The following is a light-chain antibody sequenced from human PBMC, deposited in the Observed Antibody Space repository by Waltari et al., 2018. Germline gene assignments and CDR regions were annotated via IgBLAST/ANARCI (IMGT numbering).Light chain of an antibody. J-gene: IGKJ2*02. CDR1: QSVSSN. Sequence: EIVMTQSPAAPSVSPGERATLSCRASQSVSSNLAWYQHKPGQPPRLLISGASTRATGVPARFSGSGSGTEFTLTISSLQSEDSAIYYCQQYNTWPPSTFGQGTKLEIK. CDR3: QQYNTWPPST. CDR2: GAS. V-gene: IGKV3-15*01.